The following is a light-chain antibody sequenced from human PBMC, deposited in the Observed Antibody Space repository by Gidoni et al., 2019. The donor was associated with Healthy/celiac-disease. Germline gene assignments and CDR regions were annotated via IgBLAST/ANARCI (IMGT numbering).Light chain of an antibody. J-gene: IGKJ4*01. CDR1: QSVLYSSNNKNY. V-gene: IGKV4-1*01. Sequence: DIVMTQSPDSLAVSLGERATINCKSSQSVLYSSNNKNYLAWYQQKPGQPPKLLIYWASTRESGVPDRFSGSGSGTDFTLTISSLQAEDVAVYYCQQYYSTPPHFXGXTKVEIK. CDR2: WAS. CDR3: QQYYSTPPH.